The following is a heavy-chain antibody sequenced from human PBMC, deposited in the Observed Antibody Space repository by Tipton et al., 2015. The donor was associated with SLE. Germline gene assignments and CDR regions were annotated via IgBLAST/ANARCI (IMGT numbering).Heavy chain of an antibody. CDR2: IYYRGNT. CDR3: ARWAKAAVDY. J-gene: IGHJ4*02. CDR1: GGSISSYY. V-gene: IGHV4-59*01. D-gene: IGHD6-25*01. Sequence: TLSLTCTVSGGSISSYYWTWIRQSPGKGLEWIGNIYYRGNTNYNPSLKSRVTISVDTSKNQFSLKLSSVTAADTAVYYCARWAKAAVDYWGQGTLVTVSS.